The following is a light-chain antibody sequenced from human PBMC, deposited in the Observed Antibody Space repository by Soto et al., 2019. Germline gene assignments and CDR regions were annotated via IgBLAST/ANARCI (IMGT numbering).Light chain of an antibody. CDR1: NIGGKT. J-gene: IGLJ3*02. CDR2: YDS. Sequence: SYELTQPPSVSVAPGKTANITCGENNIGGKTVHWYQQKAGQAPVLVIYYDSDRPSGIPERFSGSNSGNTATLTISRVEAGDEADYSCQVWDRSSDRPVFGGGTKLTVL. V-gene: IGLV3-21*04. CDR3: QVWDRSSDRPV.